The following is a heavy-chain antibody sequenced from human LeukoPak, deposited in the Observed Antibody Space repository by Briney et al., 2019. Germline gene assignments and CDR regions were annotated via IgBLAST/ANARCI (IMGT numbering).Heavy chain of an antibody. Sequence: SETLSLTCSVSGGSISTYYGSWIRQSAGKGLEWIGRIHTSGSTNYNPSLKSRVTMSVDTSKNQFSLKVSSVSAADTGVYYCARDSPTGYGSGSYRAFDIWGQGTMVTVSS. CDR2: IHTSGST. J-gene: IGHJ3*02. CDR3: ARDSPTGYGSGSYRAFDI. V-gene: IGHV4-4*07. D-gene: IGHD3-10*01. CDR1: GGSISTYY.